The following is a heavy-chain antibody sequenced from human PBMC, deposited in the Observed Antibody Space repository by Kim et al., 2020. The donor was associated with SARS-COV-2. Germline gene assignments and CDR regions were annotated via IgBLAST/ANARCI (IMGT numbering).Heavy chain of an antibody. D-gene: IGHD3-10*01. J-gene: IGHJ4*02. V-gene: IGHV3-23*01. CDR3: AKEAPYGSGSYYNFFDY. CDR1: GFTFSSYA. CDR2: IIGSGVST. Sequence: GGSLRLSCAASGFTFSSYAMSWVRQAPGKGLEWVSAIIGSGVSTYYAGSVKGRFTISRDNSKNTLYLQMNSLRAEDTAVYYCAKEAPYGSGSYYNFFDYWGQGTLVTVSS.